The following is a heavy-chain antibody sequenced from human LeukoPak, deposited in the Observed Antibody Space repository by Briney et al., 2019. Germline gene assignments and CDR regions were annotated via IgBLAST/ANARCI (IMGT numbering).Heavy chain of an antibody. V-gene: IGHV3-53*01. D-gene: IGHD5-12*01. CDR2: IYGGGNI. J-gene: IGHJ4*02. Sequence: GGSLRLSCAASGFTVSSNYMNWVRQAPGKGLEWVSVIYGGGNIYYADSVKGRFTISRDNFKNTLYLQLNSLRADDTAVYYCAKDSEGRLLFFDKWGQGTLVTVSS. CDR1: GFTVSSNY. CDR3: AKDSEGRLLFFDK.